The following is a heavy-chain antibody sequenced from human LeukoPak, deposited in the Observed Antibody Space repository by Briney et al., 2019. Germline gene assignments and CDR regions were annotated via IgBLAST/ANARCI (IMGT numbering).Heavy chain of an antibody. CDR1: GFTFSSYG. J-gene: IGHJ5*02. CDR2: ISYDGSNK. Sequence: PGGSLRLSCAASGFTFSSYGMHWVRQAPGKGLGWVAVISYDGSNKYYADSVKGRFTISRDNSKNTLYLQMNSLRSEDTAVYYCARDPYCSSTSCYGWFDPWGQGTLVTVSS. CDR3: ARDPYCSSTSCYGWFDP. V-gene: IGHV3-30*03. D-gene: IGHD2-2*01.